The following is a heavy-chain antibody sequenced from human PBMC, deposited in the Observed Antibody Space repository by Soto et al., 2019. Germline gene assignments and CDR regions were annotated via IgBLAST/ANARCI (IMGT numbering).Heavy chain of an antibody. CDR1: GFTFSNAW. Sequence: GGSLRLSCAASGFTFSNAWMSWVRQAPGKGLEWVGRIKSKTDGGTTDYAAPVKGRLTISRDNSKNTLYLQMNSLRAEDTAVYYRAKEVEAVAGYYFDYWGQGTLVTVSS. V-gene: IGHV3-15*01. CDR2: IKSKTDGGTT. D-gene: IGHD6-19*01. CDR3: AKEVEAVAGYYFDY. J-gene: IGHJ4*02.